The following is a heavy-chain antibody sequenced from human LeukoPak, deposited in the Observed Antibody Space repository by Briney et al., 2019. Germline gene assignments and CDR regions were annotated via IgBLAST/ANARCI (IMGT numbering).Heavy chain of an antibody. CDR3: AKSSGYYTWFHP. Sequence: SETLSLTCTVSGGSISSYYWSWIRLPPGKGLEWIGYIYTSGSTNYNPSLKSRVTISVDTSKNQFSLKLSSVTAADTAVYYCAKSSGYYTWFHPWGQGTLVNVSS. V-gene: IGHV4-4*09. CDR2: IYTSGST. J-gene: IGHJ5*02. D-gene: IGHD3-22*01. CDR1: GGSISSYY.